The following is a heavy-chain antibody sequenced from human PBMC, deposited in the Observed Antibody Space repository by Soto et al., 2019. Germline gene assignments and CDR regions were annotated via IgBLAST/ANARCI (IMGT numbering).Heavy chain of an antibody. CDR1: GFTFSSYA. J-gene: IGHJ5*02. D-gene: IGHD3-3*01. CDR3: AKDPRYYDFWSGYSSWFDP. V-gene: IGHV3-23*01. CDR2: ISGSGGST. Sequence: EVQLLESGGGLVQPGGSLRLSCAASGFTFSSYAMSWVRQAPGKGLEWVSAISGSGGSTYYADSVKGRFTISRDNSKNTLYLQMNSLRAEDTAVSYCAKDPRYYDFWSGYSSWFDPWGQGTLVTVSS.